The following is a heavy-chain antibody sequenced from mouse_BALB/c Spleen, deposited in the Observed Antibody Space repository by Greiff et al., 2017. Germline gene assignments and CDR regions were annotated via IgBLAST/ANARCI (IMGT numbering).Heavy chain of an antibody. J-gene: IGHJ3*01. CDR2: ISYDGSN. D-gene: IGHD2-3*01. CDR1: GYSITSGYY. V-gene: IGHV3-6*02. Sequence: VQLQQSGPGLVKPSQSLSLTCSVTGYSITSGYYWNWIRQFPGNKLEWMGYISYDGSNNYNPSLKNRISITRDTSKNQFFLKLNSVTTEDTATYYCARGPLYDGYAWFAYWGQGTLVTVSA. CDR3: ARGPLYDGYAWFAY.